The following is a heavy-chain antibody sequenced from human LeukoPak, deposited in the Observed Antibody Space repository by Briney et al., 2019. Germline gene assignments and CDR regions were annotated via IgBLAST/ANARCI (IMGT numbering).Heavy chain of an antibody. CDR1: GASITSSY. D-gene: IGHD3-10*01. Sequence: PSETLSLTCSVSGASITSSYWSWIRQTPGKGLEWIGNIYSGSTNYNPSFESRVTVSLVTSKNQFSLRLTSVTAADTALYCCARDGYGSGSYGWFDPWGQGTLVTVSS. J-gene: IGHJ5*02. CDR3: ARDGYGSGSYGWFDP. CDR2: IYSGST. V-gene: IGHV4-59*01.